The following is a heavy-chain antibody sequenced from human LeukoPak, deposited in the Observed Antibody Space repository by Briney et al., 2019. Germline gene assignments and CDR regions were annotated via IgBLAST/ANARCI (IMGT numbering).Heavy chain of an antibody. Sequence: GGSLRLSCTASGFTFSWYWMSWVRQAPGKGLEWVANIKEDGSIKYYVDSVKGRLTISRDNAKSSVYLQVNSLRAEDTALYYCARIGYSSSSIDYWGQGTLVTVSS. CDR1: GFTFSWYW. V-gene: IGHV3-7*01. J-gene: IGHJ4*02. CDR3: ARIGYSSSSIDY. CDR2: IKEDGSIK. D-gene: IGHD6-13*01.